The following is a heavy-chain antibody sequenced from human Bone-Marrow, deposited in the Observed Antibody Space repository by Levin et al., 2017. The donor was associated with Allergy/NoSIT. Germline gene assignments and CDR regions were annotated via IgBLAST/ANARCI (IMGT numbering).Heavy chain of an antibody. Sequence: SETLSLTCTVSGGSISSGDYYWSWIRQPPGKGLEWIGYIYYSGSTYYNPSLKSRVTISVDTSKNQFSLKLSSVTAADTAVYYCAREGPYSSSWTNWFDPWGQGTLVTVSS. CDR3: AREGPYSSSWTNWFDP. V-gene: IGHV4-30-4*01. CDR1: GGSISSGDYY. CDR2: IYYSGST. J-gene: IGHJ5*02. D-gene: IGHD6-13*01.